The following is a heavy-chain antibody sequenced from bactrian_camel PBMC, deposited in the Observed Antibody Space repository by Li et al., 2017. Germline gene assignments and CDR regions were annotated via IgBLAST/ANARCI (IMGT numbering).Heavy chain of an antibody. D-gene: IGHD1*01. CDR3: AAAGFDY. J-gene: IGHJ4*01. CDR1: GYTYNRYC. CDR2: LYTGSSK. V-gene: IGHV3-2*01. Sequence: HVQLVESGGGSEQSGGSLRLSCVASGYTYNRYCMGWFRQAPGKAREGVAVLYTGSSKYYANSVKGRFAISRDNAKSTLYLHMNNLKPDDTAMYYCAAAGFDYWGQGTQVT.